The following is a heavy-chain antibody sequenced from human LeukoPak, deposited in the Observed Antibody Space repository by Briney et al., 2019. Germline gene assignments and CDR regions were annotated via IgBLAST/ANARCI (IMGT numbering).Heavy chain of an antibody. V-gene: IGHV4-30-2*01. CDR3: ARDVDTAMVASHYFDY. D-gene: IGHD5-18*01. CDR2: IYHSGST. J-gene: IGHJ4*02. Sequence: SETLSLTCTVSGGSISSGGYYWSWIRQPPGKGLEWIGYIYHSGSTYYNPSLKSRVTISVDRSKNQFSLKLSSVTAADAAVYYCARDVDTAMVASHYFDYWGQGTLVTVSS. CDR1: GGSISSGGYY.